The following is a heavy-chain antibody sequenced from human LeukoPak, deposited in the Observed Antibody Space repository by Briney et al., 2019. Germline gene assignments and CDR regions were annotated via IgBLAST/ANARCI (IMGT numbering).Heavy chain of an antibody. J-gene: IGHJ4*02. CDR2: IYTSGST. D-gene: IGHD3-10*01. V-gene: IGHV4-4*07. CDR1: GGSISGYY. CDR3: ARESRLLWFGELSGPIDY. Sequence: PSETLSLTCTVSGGSISGYYWSWIRQPAGKGLEWIGRIYTSGSTNYNPSLKSRVTMSVDTSKNQFSLKLSSVTAADTAVYYCARESRLLWFGELSGPIDYWGQGTLVTVSS.